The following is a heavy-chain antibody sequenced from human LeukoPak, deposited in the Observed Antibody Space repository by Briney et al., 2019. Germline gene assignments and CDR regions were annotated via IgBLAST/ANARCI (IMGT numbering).Heavy chain of an antibody. CDR2: INHSGST. J-gene: IGHJ4*02. D-gene: IGHD3-16*01. CDR3: ATFRWGVGFEY. CDR1: GGSFSGYY. V-gene: IGHV4-34*01. Sequence: SETLSLTCAVYGGSFSGYYWTFIRQPPGRGLEWIGEINHSGSTNYNPSLKSRVTISVDTSKNQFSLKLNSVTAADTAVYYCATFRWGVGFEYWGQGTLVTVSS.